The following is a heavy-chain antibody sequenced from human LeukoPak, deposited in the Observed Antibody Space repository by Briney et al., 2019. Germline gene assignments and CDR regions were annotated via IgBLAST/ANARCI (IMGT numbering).Heavy chain of an antibody. V-gene: IGHV3-23*01. CDR2: MSGSGFDT. CDR1: GFTLSNYA. CDR3: AKGGISLVRGSFDV. J-gene: IGHJ4*02. Sequence: PGGSLRLSCAASGFTLSNYAMSWVRQAPGKGLEWVSAMSGSGFDTYYADSVKGRFIISRDTSKNTLYLQMNSLSVDDTAVYYCAKGGISLVRGSFDVWGQGTLVTVSS. D-gene: IGHD3-10*01.